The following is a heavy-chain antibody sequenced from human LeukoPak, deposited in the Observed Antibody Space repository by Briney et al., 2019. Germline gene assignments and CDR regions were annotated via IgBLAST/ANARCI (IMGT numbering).Heavy chain of an antibody. CDR3: AAYQQQLAFDY. V-gene: IGHV4-34*01. Sequence: SETLSLTCAVYGGSFSGYYWSWIRQPPGKGLEWIGEINHSGSTNYNPSLKSRVTISVDTSKNQFSLNLSSVTAADTAVYYCAAYQQQLAFDYWGQGTLVTVSS. J-gene: IGHJ4*02. CDR1: GGSFSGYY. D-gene: IGHD6-13*01. CDR2: INHSGST.